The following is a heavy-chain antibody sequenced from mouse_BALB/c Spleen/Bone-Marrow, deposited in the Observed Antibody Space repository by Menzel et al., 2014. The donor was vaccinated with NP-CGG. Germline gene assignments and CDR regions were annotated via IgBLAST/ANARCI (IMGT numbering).Heavy chain of an antibody. J-gene: IGHJ3*01. Sequence: QLQQPGAELVMPGASVKMSCKASGYTFTDYWIHWVKQRPGQGLEWIGAIDTSDDYTTYNQKFKGKATLTVDESSSTAYMQFSSLTSEDSAVYYCARSDYRYDPLAYWGQGTLVTVSA. CDR2: IDTSDDYT. CDR3: ARSDYRYDPLAY. D-gene: IGHD2-14*01. CDR1: GYTFTDYW. V-gene: IGHV1-69*01.